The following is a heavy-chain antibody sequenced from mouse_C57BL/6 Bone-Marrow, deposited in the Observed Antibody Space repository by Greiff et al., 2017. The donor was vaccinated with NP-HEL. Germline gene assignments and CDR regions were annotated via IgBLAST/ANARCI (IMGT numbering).Heavy chain of an antibody. CDR1: GFSLTSYG. V-gene: IGHV2-5*01. CDR3: AKKNYYGSSYQFAY. D-gene: IGHD1-1*01. J-gene: IGHJ3*01. CDR2: IWRGGST. Sequence: VQLQQSGPGLVQPSQSLSITCTVSGFSLTSYGVHWVRQSPGKGLEWLGVIWRGGSTDYNAAFMSRLSITKDNSKSQVFFKMNSLQADDTAIYYCAKKNYYGSSYQFAYWGQGTLVTVSA.